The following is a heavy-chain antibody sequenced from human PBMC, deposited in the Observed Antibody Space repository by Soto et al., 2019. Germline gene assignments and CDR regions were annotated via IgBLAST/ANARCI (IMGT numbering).Heavy chain of an antibody. Sequence: VTLSLTCADYGGSLSGYYWSWVRQASGNGPALVSVIYCGGSTYYAYSLKIRFTISTHNSKNALYLQMNSLRGEDTAVYFCARRRTNIAARPSAVKIWGQGTRVTVSS. CDR3: ARRRTNIAARPSAVKI. CDR2: IYCGGST. CDR1: GGSLSGYY. V-gene: IGHV3-53*04. J-gene: IGHJ3*02. D-gene: IGHD6-6*01.